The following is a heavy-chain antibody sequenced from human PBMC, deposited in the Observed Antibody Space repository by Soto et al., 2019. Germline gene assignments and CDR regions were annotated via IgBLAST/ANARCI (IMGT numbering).Heavy chain of an antibody. Sequence: SETLSLTCTVSGGSISSSSYYWGWIRQPPGKGLEWIGSIYYSGSTYYNPSLKSRVTISVDMSKNQFSLKLSSVTAADTAVYYCARTGIVVVVAATESAYFDYWGQGTLVTVSS. J-gene: IGHJ4*02. V-gene: IGHV4-39*01. CDR1: GGSISSSSYY. CDR3: ARTGIVVVVAATESAYFDY. D-gene: IGHD2-15*01. CDR2: IYYSGST.